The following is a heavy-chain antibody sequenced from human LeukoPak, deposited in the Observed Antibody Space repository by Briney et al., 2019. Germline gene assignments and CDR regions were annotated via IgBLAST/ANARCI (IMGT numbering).Heavy chain of an antibody. D-gene: IGHD5-24*01. J-gene: IGHJ3*02. V-gene: IGHV5-51*01. Sequence: GESLKISCQGSRNSFSSYWIDWVRQMPGKGLEWVGIIYPGDSDTRYSPSFQGQVTISADKSTSTAYLQWSSLKASDTAMYYCARSRGHGYNLGFDIWGQGTMVTASS. CDR1: RNSFSSYW. CDR3: ARSRGHGYNLGFDI. CDR2: IYPGDSDT.